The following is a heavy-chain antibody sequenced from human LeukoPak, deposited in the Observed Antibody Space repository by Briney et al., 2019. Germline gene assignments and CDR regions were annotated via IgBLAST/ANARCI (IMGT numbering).Heavy chain of an antibody. D-gene: IGHD3-10*01. Sequence: GGSLRLSCAASGFTFISYAMSWVRQAPGKGLEWVSAISGSGGSTYYADSVKGRFTISRDNSKNTLYLQMNSLRAEDTAVYYCAKDHLGYYGSGSYYYFDYWGQGTLVTVSS. CDR1: GFTFISYA. CDR2: ISGSGGST. CDR3: AKDHLGYYGSGSYYYFDY. V-gene: IGHV3-23*01. J-gene: IGHJ4*02.